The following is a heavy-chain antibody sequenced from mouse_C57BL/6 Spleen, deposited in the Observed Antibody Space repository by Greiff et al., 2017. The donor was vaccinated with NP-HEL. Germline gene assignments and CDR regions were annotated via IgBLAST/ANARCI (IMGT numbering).Heavy chain of an antibody. J-gene: IGHJ2*01. D-gene: IGHD2-1*01. CDR2: ISDGGSYT. Sequence: EVQVVESGGGLVKPGGSLKLSCAASGFTFSSYAMSWVRQTPEKRLEWVATISDGGSYTYYPDNVKGRFTISRDNAKNNLYLQMSHLKSEDTAMYYCARARYGNYFDYWGQGTTLTVSS. CDR3: ARARYGNYFDY. CDR1: GFTFSSYA. V-gene: IGHV5-4*01.